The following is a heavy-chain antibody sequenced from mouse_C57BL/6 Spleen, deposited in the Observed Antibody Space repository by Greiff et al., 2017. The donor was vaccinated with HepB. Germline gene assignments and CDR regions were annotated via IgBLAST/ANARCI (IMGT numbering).Heavy chain of an antibody. CDR2: IYPGDGDT. CDR3: AHDDGYYFDY. Sequence: VMLVESGPELVKPGASVKISCKASGYAFSSSWMNWVKQRPGKGLEWIGRIYPGDGDTNYNGKFKGKATLTADKSSSTAYMQLSSLTSEDSAVYFCAHDDGYYFDYWGQGTTLTVSS. D-gene: IGHD2-3*01. J-gene: IGHJ2*01. CDR1: GYAFSSSW. V-gene: IGHV1-82*01.